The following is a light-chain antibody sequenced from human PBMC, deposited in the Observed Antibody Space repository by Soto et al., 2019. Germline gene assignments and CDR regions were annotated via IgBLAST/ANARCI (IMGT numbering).Light chain of an antibody. CDR1: SSNIGAGYD. V-gene: IGLV1-40*01. CDR2: INT. J-gene: IGLJ1*01. CDR3: QSYDSSLSGYV. Sequence: QSALTQPPSVSGAPGQRVTISCTGSSSNIGAGYDVHWYQQLPGRAPKLLSYINTNRPSGVPGRFSGSKSGTSASLAITGLQAEDEADYYCQSYDSSLSGYVFGTGTKLTVL.